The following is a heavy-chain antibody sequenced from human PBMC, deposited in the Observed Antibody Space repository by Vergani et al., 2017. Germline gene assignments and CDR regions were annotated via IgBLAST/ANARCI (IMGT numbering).Heavy chain of an antibody. J-gene: IGHJ4*02. Sequence: QVQLVQSGAEVKKPGASVKVSCKASGYTFTSYAMHWVRQAPGQRLEWMGWINAGNGNTKYSQKFQGRVTITRDTSTSTAYMELRSLRSDDTAVYYCAGDLEYSSSGFDYWGQGTLVTVSS. CDR2: INAGNGNT. CDR1: GYTFTSYA. V-gene: IGHV1-3*01. D-gene: IGHD6-6*01. CDR3: AGDLEYSSSGFDY.